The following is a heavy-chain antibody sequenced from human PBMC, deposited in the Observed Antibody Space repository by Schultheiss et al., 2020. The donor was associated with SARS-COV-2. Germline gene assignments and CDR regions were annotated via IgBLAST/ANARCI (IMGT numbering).Heavy chain of an antibody. V-gene: IGHV3-30*04. CDR2: ISYDGSNK. D-gene: IGHD6-13*01. Sequence: GESLKISCAASGFTFSSYAMHWVRQAPGKGLEWVAVISYDGSNKYYADSVKGRFTISRDNAKNSLYLQMNSLRAEDTAVYYCARIPTPEYSSSWYHYYYYGMDVWGQGTTVTVSS. CDR3: ARIPTPEYSSSWYHYYYYGMDV. CDR1: GFTFSSYA. J-gene: IGHJ6*02.